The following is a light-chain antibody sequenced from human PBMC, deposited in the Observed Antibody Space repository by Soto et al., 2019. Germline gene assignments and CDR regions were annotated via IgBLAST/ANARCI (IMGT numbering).Light chain of an antibody. J-gene: IGKJ5*01. CDR1: QDVNNS. CDR2: DVS. Sequence: DIQMTQSPSSLSASMGDTVTITCQASQDVNNSLNWYQQKPRKAPNLLIYDVSNLGTGVPSRSSGSGSGTYVSFTISRLQPEDIGTYYCQQYYKVPVTFGQGTRLEI. V-gene: IGKV1-33*01. CDR3: QQYYKVPVT.